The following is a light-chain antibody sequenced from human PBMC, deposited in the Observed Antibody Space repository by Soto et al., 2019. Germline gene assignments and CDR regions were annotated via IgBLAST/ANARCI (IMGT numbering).Light chain of an antibody. CDR1: QSISSY. V-gene: IGKV1-39*01. CDR2: AAS. J-gene: IGKJ1*01. CDR3: HQSYSAPWT. Sequence: DIQVTQSPSSLSASVGDRVTITCRASQSISSYLNWYRQIPGRAPNLLIYAASKLQSGVPSRFSGSGSGTDFTLTISSLQPGDFAIYYCHQSYSAPWTFGQGTKVEIK.